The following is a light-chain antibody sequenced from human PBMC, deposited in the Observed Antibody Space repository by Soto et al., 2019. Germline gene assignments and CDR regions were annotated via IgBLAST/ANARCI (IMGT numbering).Light chain of an antibody. J-gene: IGKJ2*01. V-gene: IGKV3-20*01. CDR3: QQYGGSPMYT. Sequence: EIVLTQSPGTLSLSPGERATLSCRASQSVSSNYLAWYQQKPGQAPRLLIFGASYGASSRATGIPDRFSGSGSGTDFTLTISELEPEDCAVYYCQQYGGSPMYTFGQGTKLEIK. CDR1: QSVSSNY. CDR2: GAS.